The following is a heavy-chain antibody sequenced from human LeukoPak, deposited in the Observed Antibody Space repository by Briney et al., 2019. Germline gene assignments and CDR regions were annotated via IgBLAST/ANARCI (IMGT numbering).Heavy chain of an antibody. CDR1: GGSISSGYYY. CDR2: INHTGST. Sequence: SETLSLTCTVSGGSISSGYYYWTWIRQPPGKGLEWIGEINHTGSTNYNPSFKSRVTMSADTPKNQVSLNLTSVTAADTAVYYCARGPVRLARPYDYWGQGTLVTVSS. D-gene: IGHD3-9*01. V-gene: IGHV4-39*07. CDR3: ARGPVRLARPYDY. J-gene: IGHJ4*02.